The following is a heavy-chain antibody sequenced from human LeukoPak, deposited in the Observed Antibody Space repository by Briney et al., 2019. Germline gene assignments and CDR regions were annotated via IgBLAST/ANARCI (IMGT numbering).Heavy chain of an antibody. CDR3: ARVARIRYNWNYADYYYGMDV. CDR1: GGSISSGGYY. J-gene: IGHJ6*02. D-gene: IGHD1-7*01. CDR2: IYYSGST. V-gene: IGHV4-31*03. Sequence: SETLSLTCTVSGGSISSGGYYWGWIRQHPGKGLEWIGYIYYSGSTYYNPSLKSRVTISVDTSKNQFSLKLSSVTAADTAVYYCARVARIRYNWNYADYYYGMDVWGQGTTVTVSS.